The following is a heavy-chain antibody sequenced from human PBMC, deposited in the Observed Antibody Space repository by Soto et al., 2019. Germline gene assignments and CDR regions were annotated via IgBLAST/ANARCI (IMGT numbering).Heavy chain of an antibody. Sequence: PGGSLRLSCAASGFTFSNYPMSWVRQAPGKGLEWVSYISDSGGTTYYADSVKGWFTISRDNSKNTLYLQMNSLRAEDTAVYYCAKDPYCSSISCYAGNFYYWGQGALVTVSS. D-gene: IGHD2-2*01. J-gene: IGHJ4*02. CDR2: ISDSGGTT. V-gene: IGHV3-23*01. CDR1: GFTFSNYP. CDR3: AKDPYCSSISCYAGNFYY.